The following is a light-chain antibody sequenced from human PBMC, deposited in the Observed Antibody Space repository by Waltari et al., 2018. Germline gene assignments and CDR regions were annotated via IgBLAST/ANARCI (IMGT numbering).Light chain of an antibody. CDR2: GAS. V-gene: IGKV3-15*01. CDR1: DDIKKD. J-gene: IGKJ2*01. Sequence: GMTQSPAILSVSPGDTGTLSCRASDDIKKDLAWYQQIPGQPPKLLIYGASTRATGVPDRFSGGGSGTDFPLPISGLPSDAFAVSYCHHYNTWAPGSTFGHGTKLEI. CDR3: HHYNTWAPGST.